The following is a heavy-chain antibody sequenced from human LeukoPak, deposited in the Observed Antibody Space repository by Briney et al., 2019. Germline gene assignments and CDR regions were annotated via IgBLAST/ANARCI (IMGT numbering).Heavy chain of an antibody. J-gene: IGHJ4*02. D-gene: IGHD6-13*01. Sequence: SETLSLTCTVSGDSISRYYWSWIRQPPGKGLEWIGYIYYSGSTKYNPSLKSRVTISVDTSKNQFSLKLSSVTAADTAVYYCARMVMQQPYDFGYWGQGTLVTVSS. CDR3: ARMVMQQPYDFGY. CDR1: GDSISRYY. CDR2: IYYSGST. V-gene: IGHV4-59*08.